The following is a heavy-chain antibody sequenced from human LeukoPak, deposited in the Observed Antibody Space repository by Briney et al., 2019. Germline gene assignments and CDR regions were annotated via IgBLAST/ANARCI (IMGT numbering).Heavy chain of an antibody. Sequence: GGSLRLSFAASGFTFSSYSMNWVRQAPGKGLEWVSSISSSSSYIYYADSVKGRFTISRDNAKNSLYLQMNSLRAEDTAVYYCARDQSYGDYLYYFDYWGQGTLVTVSS. V-gene: IGHV3-21*01. D-gene: IGHD4-17*01. CDR2: ISSSSSYI. CDR1: GFTFSSYS. CDR3: ARDQSYGDYLYYFDY. J-gene: IGHJ4*02.